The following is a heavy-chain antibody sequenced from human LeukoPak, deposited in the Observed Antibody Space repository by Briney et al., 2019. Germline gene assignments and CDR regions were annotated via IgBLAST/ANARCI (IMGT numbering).Heavy chain of an antibody. Sequence: SETLSLTCTVSGGSISSYYWSWIRQPPGKGLEWIGYIYYSGSTNYNPSLKSRVTISVDTSKNQFSLKLSSVTAADTAVYYCARRRGYSYGVGYSDYWGQGTLVTVSS. V-gene: IGHV4-59*08. D-gene: IGHD5-18*01. CDR3: ARRRGYSYGVGYSDY. CDR2: IYYSGST. CDR1: GGSISSYY. J-gene: IGHJ4*02.